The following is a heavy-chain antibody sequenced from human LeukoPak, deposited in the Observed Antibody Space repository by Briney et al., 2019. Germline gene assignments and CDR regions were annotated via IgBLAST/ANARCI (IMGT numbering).Heavy chain of an antibody. J-gene: IGHJ4*02. CDR1: GFTFTDYW. CDR2: VNQDGSKK. Sequence: GGSLRLSCTASGFTFTDYWMSWVRQAPGKGLEWVANVNQDGSKKHYVDSVKGRFTISRDNANNSVYLQMKSLRAEDSAVYYCARSSGFGYWGQGTLVTVSS. D-gene: IGHD3-22*01. CDR3: ARSSGFGY. V-gene: IGHV3-7*01.